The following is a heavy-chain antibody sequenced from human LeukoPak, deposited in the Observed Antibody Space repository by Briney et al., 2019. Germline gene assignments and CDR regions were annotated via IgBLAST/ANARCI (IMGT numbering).Heavy chain of an antibody. CDR2: INWNADST. Sequence: GGSLRLSCAASGFKFSDYGMSWVRQAPGKGLEWVSGINWNADSTGYADSVKGRFTISKDNAKNSLFLQMNSLRAEDTAMYYCARAILSDPKYYGMDVWGQGTTVTVSS. D-gene: IGHD3-9*01. J-gene: IGHJ6*02. CDR3: ARAILSDPKYYGMDV. CDR1: GFKFSDYG. V-gene: IGHV3-20*04.